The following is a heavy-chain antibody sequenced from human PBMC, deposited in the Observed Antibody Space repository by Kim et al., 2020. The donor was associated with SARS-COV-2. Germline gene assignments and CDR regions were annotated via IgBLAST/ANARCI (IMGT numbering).Heavy chain of an antibody. CDR2: FSHDGSSE. CDR1: GFTFSTFA. V-gene: IGHV3-30-3*01. CDR3: VRDGTSGYNDLDY. J-gene: IGHJ4*02. Sequence: SLRLSCAASGFTFSTFAIHWVRQAPGRGLECMGVFSHDGSSEHYADSVKGRFTISRDYSKNTVYLHMTSLTTEDTAVYYCVRDGTSGYNDLDYWGQGTLVTVSS. D-gene: IGHD5-18*01.